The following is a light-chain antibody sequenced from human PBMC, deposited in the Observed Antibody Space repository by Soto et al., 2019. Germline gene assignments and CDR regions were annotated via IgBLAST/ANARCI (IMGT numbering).Light chain of an antibody. CDR1: QSVGSNY. V-gene: IGKV3-20*01. CDR2: GAS. CDR3: QQFNNYLLT. J-gene: IGKJ4*01. Sequence: EIVLTQSPGTLSLSPGERATLYCRASQSVGSNYLAWYQQKPGQAPRVLIYGASSRATGIPDRFSGSGSGADFTLTISRLEPEDFATYYCQQFNNYLLTFGGGTKVEIK.